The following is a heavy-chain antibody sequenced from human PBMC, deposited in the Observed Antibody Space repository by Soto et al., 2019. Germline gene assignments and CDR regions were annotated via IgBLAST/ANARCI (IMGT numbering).Heavy chain of an antibody. CDR1: GFSLSTSGVG. CDR2: IYWDDDK. D-gene: IGHD6-13*01. CDR3: AHRRPKYSSILFDH. V-gene: IGHV2-5*02. Sequence: QITLKESGPTLVKPTQTLTLTCTFSGFSLSTSGVGVGWIRQPPGKALEWLALIYWDDDKRYSPSLKSRLTITKDTSKIQVVLTMTNMDHVDTATYYCAHRRPKYSSILFDHWGQGTLVTVSS. J-gene: IGHJ5*02.